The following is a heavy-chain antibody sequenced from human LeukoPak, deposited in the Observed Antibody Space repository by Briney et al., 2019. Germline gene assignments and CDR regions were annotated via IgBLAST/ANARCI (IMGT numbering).Heavy chain of an antibody. Sequence: ASVKVSCKAPGYTFTGYYMHWVRQAPGQGLEWMGWINPNSGDTNYAQKFQGRVTMTRDTSISTTYMELSSLRSDDTAVYYCARVERRQQPLTGAFDIWGQGTMVTVSS. D-gene: IGHD6-25*01. CDR2: INPNSGDT. J-gene: IGHJ3*02. V-gene: IGHV1-2*02. CDR1: GYTFTGYY. CDR3: ARVERRQQPLTGAFDI.